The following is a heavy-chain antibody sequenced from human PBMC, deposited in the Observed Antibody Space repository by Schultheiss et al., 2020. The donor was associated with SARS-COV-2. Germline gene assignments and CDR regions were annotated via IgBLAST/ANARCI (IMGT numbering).Heavy chain of an antibody. Sequence: ASVKVSCKASGYTLTNYGISWVRQAPGQGLEWMGWISAYNGNTNYAQKLQGRVTMTTDTSTNTAYMDLRSLRSDDTAVYYCARDQGVVTANLIPDYYYYYGMDGWGQGTTVTVSS. J-gene: IGHJ6*02. CDR3: ARDQGVVTANLIPDYYYYYGMDG. CDR2: ISAYNGNT. CDR1: GYTLTNYG. D-gene: IGHD2-15*01. V-gene: IGHV1-18*04.